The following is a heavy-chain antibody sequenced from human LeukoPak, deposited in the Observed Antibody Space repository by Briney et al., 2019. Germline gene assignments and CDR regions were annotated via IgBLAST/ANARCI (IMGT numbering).Heavy chain of an antibody. D-gene: IGHD3-3*01. V-gene: IGHV4-38-2*01. Sequence: PSETLSLTCAVSGYSISSGYYWGWIRPPPGKGLEWIGSIYHSGSTYYNPSLKSRVTISVDTSKNQFSLKLSSVTAADTAVYYCARSYYDFWSGYLNWFDPWGQGTLVTVSS. CDR2: IYHSGST. CDR3: ARSYYDFWSGYLNWFDP. J-gene: IGHJ5*02. CDR1: GYSISSGYY.